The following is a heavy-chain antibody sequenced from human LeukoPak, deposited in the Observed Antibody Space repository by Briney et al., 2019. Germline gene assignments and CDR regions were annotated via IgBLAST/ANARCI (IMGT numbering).Heavy chain of an antibody. Sequence: GGSLRLSCAASGFTFDDYAMHWVRQAPGKGLEWVSGISWNSGSIAYADSVKGRFTISRDNAKNSLYLQMNSLRAEDTALYYCAKDIVGPILGWFDHWGQGTLVTVSS. CDR2: ISWNSGSI. D-gene: IGHD1-26*01. J-gene: IGHJ5*02. V-gene: IGHV3-9*01. CDR3: AKDIVGPILGWFDH. CDR1: GFTFDDYA.